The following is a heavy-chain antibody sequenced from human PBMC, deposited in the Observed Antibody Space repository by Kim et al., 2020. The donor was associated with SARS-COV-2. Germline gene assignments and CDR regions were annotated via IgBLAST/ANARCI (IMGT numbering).Heavy chain of an antibody. CDR2: ISGSGGST. Sequence: GGSLRLSCAASGFTFSSYDMSWVRQAPGKGLEWVSAISGSGGSTYYADSVTGRFTISRANSKTTLTLQMKSMRAEDTAADYCAKNRRRTIAVAANWFDP. CDR1: GFTFSSYD. CDR3: AKNRRRTIAVAANWFDP. D-gene: IGHD6-25*01. J-gene: IGHJ5*02. V-gene: IGHV3-23*01.